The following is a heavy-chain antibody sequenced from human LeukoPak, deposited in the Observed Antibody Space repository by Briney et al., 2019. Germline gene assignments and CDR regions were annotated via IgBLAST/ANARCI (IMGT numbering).Heavy chain of an antibody. CDR2: INPNSGGT. Sequence: GASVKVSCKASGYTFTGYYMHWVRQAPGQGLEWMGWINPNSGGTNYAQKFQGRVTMTRDTSISTAYMKLSRLRSDDTAVYYCARGFMITFGGVIVIFRDWGQGTLVTVSS. V-gene: IGHV1-2*02. CDR3: ARGFMITFGGVIVIFRD. CDR1: GYTFTGYY. D-gene: IGHD3-16*02. J-gene: IGHJ4*02.